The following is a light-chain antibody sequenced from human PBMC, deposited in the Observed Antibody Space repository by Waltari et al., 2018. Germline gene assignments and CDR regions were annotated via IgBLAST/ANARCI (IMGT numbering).Light chain of an antibody. CDR1: QSISSY. J-gene: IGKJ1*01. CDR2: AAS. CDR3: QQSYSQTRT. Sequence: DIQMTQSPSSLSASVGDRVTITCRASQSISSYLSWYQKKPGRAPKLLIYAASSLESGVPSRFRGSGSGRDFTLIISSLQPEDFATYSCQQSYSQTRTFGQGTKVEI. V-gene: IGKV1-39*01.